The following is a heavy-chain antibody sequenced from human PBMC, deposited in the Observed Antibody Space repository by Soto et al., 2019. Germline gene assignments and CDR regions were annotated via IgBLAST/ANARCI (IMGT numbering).Heavy chain of an antibody. CDR3: AREAFSGYDLKVDFDY. Sequence: EVQLVESGGGLVQPGGSLRLSCAASGFTLSGYSMNCDRQAPGKGLEWISYIGPSSRPIHYADSVRGRFTICRDTAKNSVFLHMNSVRADDTAVYYCAREAFSGYDLKVDFDYLGQGTLVTVSS. CDR2: IGPSSRPI. J-gene: IGHJ4*02. CDR1: GFTLSGYS. V-gene: IGHV3-48*01. D-gene: IGHD5-12*01.